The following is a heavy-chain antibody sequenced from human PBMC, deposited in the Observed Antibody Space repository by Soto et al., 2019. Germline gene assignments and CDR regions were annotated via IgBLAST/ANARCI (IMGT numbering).Heavy chain of an antibody. J-gene: IGHJ5*02. V-gene: IGHV3-11*01. CDR3: AADPTMRGYFRFDH. CDR2: INGGGGTI. CDR1: GIRFSDYY. Sequence: QLVESGGGLVYPGGSLRLSCAASGIRFSDYYMSWIRQAPGKGLEWVSYINGGGGTIYYADSVRGRFTVSRDNAKNPLYLQMNSLRAEDTAVYFCAADPTMRGYFRFDHWGQGTLVTVSS. D-gene: IGHD2-15*01.